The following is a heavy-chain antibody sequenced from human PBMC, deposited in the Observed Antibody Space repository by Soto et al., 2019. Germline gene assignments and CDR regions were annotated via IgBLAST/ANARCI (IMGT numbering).Heavy chain of an antibody. CDR1: GFTFSSYW. J-gene: IGHJ6*03. CDR3: ARAPILGYCSSTSCKFYYYYYMDV. Sequence: GGSLRLSCAASGFTFSSYWMSWVRQAPGKGLEWVANIKQDGSEKYYVDSVKGRFTISRDNAKNSLYLQMNSLRAEDTAVYYCARAPILGYCSSTSCKFYYYYYMDVWGKGTTVTVSS. CDR2: IKQDGSEK. V-gene: IGHV3-7*01. D-gene: IGHD2-2*01.